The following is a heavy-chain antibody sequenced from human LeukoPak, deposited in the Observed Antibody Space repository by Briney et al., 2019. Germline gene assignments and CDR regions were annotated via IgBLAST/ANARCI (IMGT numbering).Heavy chain of an antibody. V-gene: IGHV3-21*01. J-gene: IGHJ4*02. Sequence: GGSLRLSCAASGFTFSSYSMNWVRQAPVKGLEWVSSISSSSSYIYYADSVKGRFTISRDNAKNSLYLQMNSLRAEDTAVYYCARDRRSSGWERKDYWGQGTLVTVSS. CDR1: GFTFSSYS. CDR2: ISSSSSYI. CDR3: ARDRRSSGWERKDY. D-gene: IGHD6-19*01.